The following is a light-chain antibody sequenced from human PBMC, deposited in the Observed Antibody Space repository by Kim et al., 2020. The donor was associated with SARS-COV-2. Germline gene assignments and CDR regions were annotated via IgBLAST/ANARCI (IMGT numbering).Light chain of an antibody. CDR3: QQYNNWPPYT. CDR1: QSVSSK. V-gene: IGKV3-15*01. CDR2: GAS. J-gene: IGKJ2*01. Sequence: EILMTQSPATLSVSPGERATLSCRASQSVSSKLAWYQQKPGQAPSLLIYGASTSATGIPARFSGSGSGTEFTLTISSLQPEDFAVYYCQQYNNWPPYTFGQGTKLEI.